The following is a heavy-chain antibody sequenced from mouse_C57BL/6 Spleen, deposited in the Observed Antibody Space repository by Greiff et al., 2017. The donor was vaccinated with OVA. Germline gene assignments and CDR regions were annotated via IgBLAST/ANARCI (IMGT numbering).Heavy chain of an antibody. Sequence: VQLQQSGAELVRPGASVKLSCTASGFNIKDYYMHWVKQRPEQGLEWIGRIDPEDGDTEYAPKFQGTATRTADTSSNTAYLQLSSLTSEDTAVYYCTTPLTTVVATGFDYWGQGTTLTVSS. CDR1: GFNIKDYY. CDR3: TTPLTTVVATGFDY. J-gene: IGHJ2*01. D-gene: IGHD1-1*01. CDR2: IDPEDGDT. V-gene: IGHV14-1*01.